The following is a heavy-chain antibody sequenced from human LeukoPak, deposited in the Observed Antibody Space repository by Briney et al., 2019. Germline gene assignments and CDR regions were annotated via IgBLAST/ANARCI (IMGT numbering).Heavy chain of an antibody. J-gene: IGHJ3*02. CDR3: ARETQLRYFDWYDAFDI. CDR1: GFTFSNYA. D-gene: IGHD3-9*01. CDR2: IYSGGST. Sequence: PGGSLRLSCAASGFTFSNYAMTWVRQAPGKGLEWVSVIYSGGSTYYADSVKGRFTISRDNSKNTLYLQMNSLRAEDTAVYYCARETQLRYFDWYDAFDIWGQGTMVTVSS. V-gene: IGHV3-66*01.